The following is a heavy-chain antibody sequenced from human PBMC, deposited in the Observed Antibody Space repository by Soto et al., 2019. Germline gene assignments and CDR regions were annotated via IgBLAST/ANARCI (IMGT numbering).Heavy chain of an antibody. CDR1: GYTFTSYA. CDR3: ARSGGRITMVLGVIPTTLDY. D-gene: IGHD3-10*01. J-gene: IGHJ4*02. CDR2: INAGNGNT. V-gene: IGHV1-3*01. Sequence: QVQLVQSGAEVKKPGASVKVSCKASGYTFTSYAMHWVRQAPGQRLEWMGWINAGNGNTKYSQKFQGRVTITRDTSASTAYMELSSLRSEDTAVYYCARSGGRITMVLGVIPTTLDYWGQGTLVTVSS.